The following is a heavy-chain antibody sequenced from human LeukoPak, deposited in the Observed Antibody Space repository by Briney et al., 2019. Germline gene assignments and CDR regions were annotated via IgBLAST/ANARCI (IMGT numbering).Heavy chain of an antibody. D-gene: IGHD4-17*01. Sequence: PSETLSLTCTVSSGSISSSSYYWGWIRQPPGKGLEWIGSIYYSGSTYYNPSLKSRVTISVDTSKNQFSLKLSSVTAADTAVYYCARASTMTTVTTAHYYYYGMDVWGQGTTVTVSS. CDR1: SGSISSSSYY. V-gene: IGHV4-39*07. J-gene: IGHJ6*02. CDR2: IYYSGST. CDR3: ARASTMTTVTTAHYYYYGMDV.